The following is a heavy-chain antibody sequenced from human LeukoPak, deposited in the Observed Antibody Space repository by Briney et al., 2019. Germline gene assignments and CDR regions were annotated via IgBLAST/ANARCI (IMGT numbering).Heavy chain of an antibody. CDR3: ARENGYSYGYEVDC. J-gene: IGHJ4*02. CDR1: GLSFSRYS. V-gene: IGHV3-21*01. CDR2: ISATSGYI. Sequence: PGGSLRLSCAASGLSFSRYSMNWVRQVPGKGLEWVSSISATSGYIYYADSVKGRFTISRDNAKNSLYLQMNSLRAEDTALYYCARENGYSYGYEVDCWGRGTLVTVSS. D-gene: IGHD5-18*01.